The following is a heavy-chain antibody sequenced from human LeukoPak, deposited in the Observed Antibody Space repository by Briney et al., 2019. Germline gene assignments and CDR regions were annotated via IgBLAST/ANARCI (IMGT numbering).Heavy chain of an antibody. V-gene: IGHV3-21*01. CDR1: GFTFSSYS. CDR3: AREYCSGGSCPHWYFDL. Sequence: GGSLRLSCAASGFTFSSYSMNWVRQAPGKGLEWVSSISSSSSYIYYADSVKGRFTISRDNAKNSLYLQMNSLRAEDTAVYYCAREYCSGGSCPHWYFDLWGRGTLVTVSS. J-gene: IGHJ2*01. D-gene: IGHD2-15*01. CDR2: ISSSSSYI.